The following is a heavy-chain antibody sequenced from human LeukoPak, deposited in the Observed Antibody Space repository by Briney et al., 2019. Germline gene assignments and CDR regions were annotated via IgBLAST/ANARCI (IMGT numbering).Heavy chain of an antibody. J-gene: IGHJ6*02. Sequence: GGSLRLSCAASGFTFSSYAMSWVRQAPGKGLEWVSAISGSGGSTYYADSVKGRFTISRDNSKNTLYLQMNSLRAEDTAVYYCAKGGAIRGYYYYGMDVWGQGTTVTVS. CDR2: ISGSGGST. CDR1: GFTFSSYA. D-gene: IGHD3-16*01. V-gene: IGHV3-23*01. CDR3: AKGGAIRGYYYYGMDV.